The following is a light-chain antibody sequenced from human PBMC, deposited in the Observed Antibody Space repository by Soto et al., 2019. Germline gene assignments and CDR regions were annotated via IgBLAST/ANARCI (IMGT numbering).Light chain of an antibody. CDR3: CSYAGSYSWV. CDR1: SSDVGGYNY. CDR2: DVS. Sequence: QLVLTQPRSVCGSPGQSVSISCTGTSSDVGGYNYVSWYQQHPGKAPKLMIYDVSKRPSGVPDRFSGSKSGNTASLTISGLQAEDEADYYCCSYAGSYSWVFGGGTTLTVL. V-gene: IGLV2-11*01. J-gene: IGLJ3*02.